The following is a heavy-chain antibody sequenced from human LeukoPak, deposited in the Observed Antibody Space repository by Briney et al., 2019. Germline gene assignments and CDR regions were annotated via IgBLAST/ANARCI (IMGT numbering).Heavy chain of an antibody. Sequence: SETLSLTCAVYGGSFSGYYWSWIRQPPGKGLEWIGEINHSGSTNYNLSLKSRVTISVDTSKNQFSLKLSSVTAADTAVCYCARGLGSSYYYYYYMDVWGKGTTVTVSS. CDR1: GGSFSGYY. CDR2: INHSGST. D-gene: IGHD6-6*01. CDR3: ARGLGSSYYYYYYMDV. V-gene: IGHV4-34*01. J-gene: IGHJ6*03.